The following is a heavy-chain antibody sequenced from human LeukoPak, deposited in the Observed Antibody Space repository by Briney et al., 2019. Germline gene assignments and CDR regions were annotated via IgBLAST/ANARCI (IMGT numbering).Heavy chain of an antibody. CDR2: INPNSGGT. J-gene: IGHJ3*02. CDR3: ARGGEQLIVWPFDAFDI. V-gene: IGHV1-2*02. Sequence: GASVKVSCKASGYTFTGYYMHWVRQAPGQGLEWMGWINPNSGGTNYAQKFQGRVTMTRDTSISTAYMELSRLRSDDTAVYYCARGGEQLIVWPFDAFDIWGQGTMVTVSS. D-gene: IGHD6-6*01. CDR1: GYTFTGYY.